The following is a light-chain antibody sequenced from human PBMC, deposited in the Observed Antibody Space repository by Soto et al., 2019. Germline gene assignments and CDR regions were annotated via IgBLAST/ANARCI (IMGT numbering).Light chain of an antibody. Sequence: DIQWTQSPSILSASVGDSVTITWRASQGISSYLAWYQQKPGKAPKLLIYAASTLQSGVPSRFSGSGSGTEFTLTISSLQPEDFATYYCQQLNSYPITCGQGTRLDIK. CDR2: AAS. CDR1: QGISSY. CDR3: QQLNSYPIT. V-gene: IGKV1-9*01. J-gene: IGKJ5*01.